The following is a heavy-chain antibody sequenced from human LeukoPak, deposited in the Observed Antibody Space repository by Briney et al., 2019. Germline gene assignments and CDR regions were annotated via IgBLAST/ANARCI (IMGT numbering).Heavy chain of an antibody. CDR3: AREKDCSSTSCRAGWFDP. D-gene: IGHD2-2*01. CDR2: ISGSGGST. CDR1: GFTFSSYA. V-gene: IGHV3-23*01. J-gene: IGHJ5*02. Sequence: AGGSLRLSCAASGFTFSSYAMSWVRQAPGKGLEWVSAISGSGGSTYYADSVKGRFTISRDNSKNTLYLQMNSLRAEDTAVYYCAREKDCSSTSCRAGWFDPWGQGTLVTVSS.